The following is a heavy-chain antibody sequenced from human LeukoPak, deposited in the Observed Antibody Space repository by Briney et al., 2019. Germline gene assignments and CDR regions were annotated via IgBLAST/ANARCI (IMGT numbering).Heavy chain of an antibody. CDR1: RFTLSTYW. D-gene: IGHD2-15*01. V-gene: IGHV3-7*01. CDR2: IKQDGSQE. J-gene: IGHJ6*02. CDR3: ARDRAARGYGMDV. Sequence: GGSLRLSCAASRFTLSTYWMSWVRQAPGKGLEWVAHIKQDGSQEYYVDSVKGRFTISRDNSKNTLYLQMNSLRAEDTAVYYCARDRAARGYGMDVWGQGTTVTVSS.